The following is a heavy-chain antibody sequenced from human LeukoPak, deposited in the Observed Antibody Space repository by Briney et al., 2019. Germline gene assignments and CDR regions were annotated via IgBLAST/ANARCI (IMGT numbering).Heavy chain of an antibody. V-gene: IGHV3-23*01. CDR1: GFTFSSYA. CDR3: ARVEVRGVMGY. CDR2: ISGSGGST. D-gene: IGHD3-10*01. J-gene: IGHJ4*02. Sequence: GGSLRLSCAASGFTFSSYAMSWGRQAPGKGLGWVSAISGSGGSTYYGDSVKGRFTISRDNSKNTLYLQMNSLRAEDTAVYYCARVEVRGVMGYWGQGTLVTVSS.